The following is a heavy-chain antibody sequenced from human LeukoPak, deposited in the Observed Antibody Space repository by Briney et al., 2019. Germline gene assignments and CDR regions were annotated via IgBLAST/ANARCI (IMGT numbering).Heavy chain of an antibody. CDR1: GFTFSTYG. CDR3: AKAEQWLVYV. J-gene: IGHJ3*01. D-gene: IGHD6-19*01. CDR2: ISYDGSNK. V-gene: IGHV3-30*18. Sequence: PGGSLSLSCAASGFTFSTYGMHWVRQAPGKGLEWVAVISYDGSNKYYADSVKGRFTISRDNSKNTLYLQMNSLRAEDTAVYYCAKAEQWLVYVWGQGTMVTASS.